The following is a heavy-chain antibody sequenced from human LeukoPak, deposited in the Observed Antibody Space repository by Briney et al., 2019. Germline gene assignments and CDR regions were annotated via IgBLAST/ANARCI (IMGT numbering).Heavy chain of an antibody. D-gene: IGHD3-22*01. CDR2: IKQDGSEK. J-gene: IGHJ4*02. CDR3: ASGHDSSGYFAY. V-gene: IGHV3-7*01. Sequence: GSLRLSCAASGFTFSSYWMSWVRQAPGKGLELVANIKQDGSEKYYVDSVKGRFTISRDNAKNSLYLQMNSLRAEDTAVYYCASGHDSSGYFAYWGQGTLVTVSS. CDR1: GFTFSSYW.